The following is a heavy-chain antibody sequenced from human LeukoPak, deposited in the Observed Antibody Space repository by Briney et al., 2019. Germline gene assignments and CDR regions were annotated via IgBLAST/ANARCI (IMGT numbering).Heavy chain of an antibody. D-gene: IGHD2-21*02. Sequence: GGSLKLSCAASGFSFSSYSMNWVRQAPGKGLEWVGRIKTTREGGTTDCAAPMRGRFTISRDDSKNTLYLQMDSLKTEDAAVYYCTTRVVTTNDYWGQGTLVTVSS. J-gene: IGHJ4*02. V-gene: IGHV3-15*01. CDR2: IKTTREGGTT. CDR3: TTRVVTTNDY. CDR1: GFSFSSYS.